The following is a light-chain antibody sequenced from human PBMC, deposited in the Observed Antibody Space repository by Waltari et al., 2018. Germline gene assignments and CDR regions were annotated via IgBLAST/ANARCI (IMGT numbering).Light chain of an antibody. V-gene: IGLV2-14*01. Sequence: QSALTQPASVSGSPGQSIPISCTGTSSDVGGYHYASWYQQHPGKAPKLMIYEVRNRPSGVSNRFSGSKSGNTASLTISGLQAEDEADYYCSSYTSSSTYVFGTGTKVTVL. CDR3: SSYTSSSTYV. CDR1: SSDVGGYHY. J-gene: IGLJ1*01. CDR2: EVR.